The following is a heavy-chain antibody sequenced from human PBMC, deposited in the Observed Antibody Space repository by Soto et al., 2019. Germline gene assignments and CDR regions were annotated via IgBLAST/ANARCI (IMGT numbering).Heavy chain of an antibody. J-gene: IGHJ4*02. CDR2: INPNSGGT. CDR3: ARVAAGPPDY. D-gene: IGHD6-13*01. CDR1: GYIFSDYY. V-gene: IGHV1-2*02. Sequence: ASVKVSCKASGYIFSDYYIHWVRQAPGQGLEWMGWINPNSGGTNYAQKFQGRVTMTRDTSISTAYMELSRLTSDDTAVYYCARVAAGPPDYWGQGTLVTVS.